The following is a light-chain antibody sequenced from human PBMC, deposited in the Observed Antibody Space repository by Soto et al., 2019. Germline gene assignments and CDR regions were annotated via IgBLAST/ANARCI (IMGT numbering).Light chain of an antibody. V-gene: IGKV1-5*01. Sequence: IKMSQSRSHLSASVGDTVTITCRSSQSVSMWLAWFQQKPGKAPRLLIYGASNLETGVPSRFSGSGSGTQFTLTISSLQPEDAATYYCQQYNNVSTWTFGQGTKVDIK. CDR2: GAS. CDR3: QQYNNVSTWT. J-gene: IGKJ1*01. CDR1: QSVSMW.